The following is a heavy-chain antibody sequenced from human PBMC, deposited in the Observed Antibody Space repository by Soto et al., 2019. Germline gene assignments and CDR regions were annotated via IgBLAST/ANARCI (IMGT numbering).Heavy chain of an antibody. Sequence: PGGSLRLSCAASGFTVNNNYMGWVRQAPGKGLEWVSLIYSGDSTYYTDSVKGRFTLSRDYSRKTMYLQMDSLRDEDTALYYCARGNLSFDFDSWGLGTLVTVSS. CDR3: ARGNLSFDFDS. J-gene: IGHJ4*02. CDR2: IYSGDST. D-gene: IGHD1-26*01. V-gene: IGHV3-53*05. CDR1: GFTVNNNY.